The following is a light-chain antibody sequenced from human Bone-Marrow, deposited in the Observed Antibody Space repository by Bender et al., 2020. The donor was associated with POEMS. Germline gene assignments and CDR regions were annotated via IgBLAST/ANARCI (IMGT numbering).Light chain of an antibody. CDR3: AVWDDSLNGWV. CDR1: SSNIGAHA. V-gene: IGLV1-44*01. J-gene: IGLJ3*02. CDR2: SSH. Sequence: SVLTQPPSASGTPGQRVTISCSGGSSNIGAHAVNWYQHLPGTAPKLLIYSSHRRPSEVPDRFSGSKSGNTASLAISGLQSEDEADYYCAVWDDSLNGWVFGGGTKLTVL.